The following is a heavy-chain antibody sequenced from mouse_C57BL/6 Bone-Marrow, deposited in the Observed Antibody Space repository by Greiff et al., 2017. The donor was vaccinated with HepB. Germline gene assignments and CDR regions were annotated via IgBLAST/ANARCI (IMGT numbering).Heavy chain of an antibody. CDR3: ARGGLRRWYFDV. V-gene: IGHV1-76*01. Sequence: VMLQQSGAELVRPGASVKLSCKASGYTFTDYYINWVKQRPGQGLEWIARIYPGSGNTYYNEKFKGKATLTAEKSSSTAYMQLSSLTSEDSAVYFCARGGLRRWYFDVWGTGTTVTVSS. CDR2: IYPGSGNT. CDR1: GYTFTDYY. J-gene: IGHJ1*03. D-gene: IGHD2-4*01.